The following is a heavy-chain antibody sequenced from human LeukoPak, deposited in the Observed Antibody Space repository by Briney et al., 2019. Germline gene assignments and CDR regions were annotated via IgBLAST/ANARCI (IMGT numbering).Heavy chain of an antibody. CDR1: GGTFSSYA. Sequence: GASVKVSCKASGGTFSSYAISWVRQAPGQGLEWMGRINPNSGGTNYAQKFQGRVTMTRDTSISTAYMGLSRLRSDDTAVYYCAKAAAGHYWGQGTLVTVSS. CDR2: INPNSGGT. V-gene: IGHV1-2*06. J-gene: IGHJ4*02. CDR3: AKAAAGHY. D-gene: IGHD6-13*01.